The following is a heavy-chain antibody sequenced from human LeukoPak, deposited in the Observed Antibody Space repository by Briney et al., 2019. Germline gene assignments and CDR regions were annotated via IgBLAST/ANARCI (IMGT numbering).Heavy chain of an antibody. CDR1: GFTFSSYS. CDR2: ISSSSSTI. Sequence: PGGFLRLSCAASGFTFSSYSMNWVRQAPGKGPEWVSYISSSSSTIYYADSVKGRFTISRDNAKNPLYLQMNSLRAEETGVYYCARDTGGGELMSYYYYYMDVWGKGTTVTVSS. J-gene: IGHJ6*03. D-gene: IGHD1-26*01. CDR3: ARDTGGGELMSYYYYYMDV. V-gene: IGHV3-48*01.